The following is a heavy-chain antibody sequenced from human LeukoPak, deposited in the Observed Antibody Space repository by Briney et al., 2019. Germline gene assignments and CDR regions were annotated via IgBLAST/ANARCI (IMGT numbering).Heavy chain of an antibody. CDR2: IYTSGST. CDR1: GGSISSYY. V-gene: IGHV4-4*07. Sequence: SETLSLTCTVSGGSISSYYWSWIRQPAGKGLEWIGRIYTSGSTNYNPSLKSRVTMSVDTSKNQFSLKLSSVSAADTAVYYCARVSPGYSYGYVDYWGQGTLVTVSS. D-gene: IGHD5-18*01. J-gene: IGHJ4*02. CDR3: ARVSPGYSYGYVDY.